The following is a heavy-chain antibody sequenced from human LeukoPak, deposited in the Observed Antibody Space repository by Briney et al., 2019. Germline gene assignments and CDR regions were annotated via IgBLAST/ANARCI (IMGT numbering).Heavy chain of an antibody. D-gene: IGHD2-15*01. CDR3: ARVPLYCSGGSCYRIDY. CDR1: GFIFSSYW. V-gene: IGHV3-7*01. J-gene: IGHJ4*02. Sequence: GGSLRLSCAASGFIFSSYWMAWVRQAPGKGLEWVANIKEDGSDKNYVESLKGRFTISRDNAKNSLYLQMNSLRAEDTAVYYCARVPLYCSGGSCYRIDYWGQGTLVTVSS. CDR2: IKEDGSDK.